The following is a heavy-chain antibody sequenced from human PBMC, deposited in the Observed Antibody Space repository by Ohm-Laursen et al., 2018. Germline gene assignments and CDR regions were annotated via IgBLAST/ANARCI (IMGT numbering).Heavy chain of an antibody. CDR3: ARGSGSYSRLGVDS. CDR2: INTSGDST. V-gene: IGHV3-23*01. Sequence: SLRLSCTASGFTFSKYALSWVRQAPGKGLDWVSVINTSGDSTYYADSVKGRFTISRDNSKNTLYLLMDSLRAEDTAVYYCARGSGSYSRLGVDSWGQGTLVTVSS. CDR1: GFTFSKYA. D-gene: IGHD1-26*01. J-gene: IGHJ4*02.